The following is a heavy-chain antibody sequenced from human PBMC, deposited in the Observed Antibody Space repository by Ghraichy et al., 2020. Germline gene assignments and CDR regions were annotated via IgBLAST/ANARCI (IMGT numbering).Heavy chain of an antibody. J-gene: IGHJ4*02. CDR3: AREGVAVAGTVDY. CDR1: GFTFSSYW. D-gene: IGHD6-19*01. Sequence: GESLRLSCAASGFTFSSYWMSWVRQAPGKGLEWVANIKQDGSEKYYVDSVKGRFTISRDNAKNSLYLQMNSLRAEDTAVYYCAREGVAVAGTVDYWGQGTLVTVSS. V-gene: IGHV3-7*01. CDR2: IKQDGSEK.